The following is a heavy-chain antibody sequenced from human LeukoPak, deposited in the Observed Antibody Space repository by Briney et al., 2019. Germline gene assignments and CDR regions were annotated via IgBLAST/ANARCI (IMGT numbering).Heavy chain of an antibody. CDR1: GFTFSSYT. Sequence: GGSPRLSCAASGFTFSSYTMNWVRQAPGKGLEWVSSITSSSDYMYYADSVKGRFTISRDNAKNSLYLQMNSLRAEDTAVYYCARDWGYCSSTSCFYYGMDVWGQGTTVTVSS. V-gene: IGHV3-21*01. CDR2: ITSSSDYM. J-gene: IGHJ6*02. D-gene: IGHD2-2*01. CDR3: ARDWGYCSSTSCFYYGMDV.